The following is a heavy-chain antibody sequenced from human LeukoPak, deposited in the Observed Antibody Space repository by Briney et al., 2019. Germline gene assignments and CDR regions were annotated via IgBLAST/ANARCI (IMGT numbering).Heavy chain of an antibody. CDR1: GFTFSSYS. D-gene: IGHD3-10*01. J-gene: IGHJ4*02. CDR2: ISSSSSYI. CDR3: ARDPRAYYYGSGSYEPSDY. Sequence: GGSLRLSCAASGFTFSSYSMNWARQAPGKGLEWVSSISSSSSYIYYADSVKGRFTISRDNAKNSLYLQMNSLRAEDTAVYYCARDPRAYYYGSGSYEPSDYWGQGTLVTVSS. V-gene: IGHV3-21*01.